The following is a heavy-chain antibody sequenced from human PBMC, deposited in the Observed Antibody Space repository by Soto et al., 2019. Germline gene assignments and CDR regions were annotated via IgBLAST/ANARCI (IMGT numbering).Heavy chain of an antibody. D-gene: IGHD2-15*01. CDR1: GFTFSSYD. CDR2: ITGSGGST. Sequence: EVQLLESGGGLVQPGGSLRLSCAASGFTFSSYDMSWVRQAPGKGLVWVSAITGSGGSTYYADSVKGRFTISRDNSKKPLYLQMNSPKDDDTAVYYCANGRPRNYVGICSNWFDPWGQGTLVTVST. CDR3: ANGRPRNYVGICSNWFDP. V-gene: IGHV3-23*01. J-gene: IGHJ5*02.